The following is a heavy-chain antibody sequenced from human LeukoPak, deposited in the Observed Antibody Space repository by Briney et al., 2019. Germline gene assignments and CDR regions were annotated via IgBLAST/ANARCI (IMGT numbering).Heavy chain of an antibody. CDR2: IYPGDSDI. J-gene: IGHJ4*02. D-gene: IGHD7-27*01. CDR3: ARQRVNWGLVNDY. Sequence: GESLKISYKGSGYSFTTYWIGWVRQMPGKGLEWMGIIYPGDSDIRYSPSFQGQVTISADKSISTAYLQWSSLKASDTAMYYCARQRVNWGLVNDYWGQGTLVTVSS. V-gene: IGHV5-51*01. CDR1: GYSFTTYW.